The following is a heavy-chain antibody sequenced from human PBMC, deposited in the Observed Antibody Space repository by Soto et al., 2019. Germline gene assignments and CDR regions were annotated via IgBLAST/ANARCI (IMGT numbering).Heavy chain of an antibody. CDR3: ARDRRRVLGVAFDI. Sequence: SETLSLTCTVSGGSISSGGYYWSWIRQHPGKGLEWIGYIYYSGSTYYNPSLKSRVTISVDTSKNQFSLKLSSVTAADTAVYYCARDRRRVLGVAFDIWGQGTMVNVSS. V-gene: IGHV4-31*03. CDR2: IYYSGST. CDR1: GGSISSGGYY. J-gene: IGHJ3*02.